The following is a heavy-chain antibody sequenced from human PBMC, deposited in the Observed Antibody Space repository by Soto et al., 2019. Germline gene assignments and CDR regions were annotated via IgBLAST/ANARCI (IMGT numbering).Heavy chain of an antibody. D-gene: IGHD6-19*01. CDR2: ISGSGGST. CDR3: AKVSYSSLPYDY. CDR1: GFTFSSYA. Sequence: LSLTCAASGFTFSSYAMSRVRQAPGKGLEWVSAISGSGGSTYYADSVKGRFTISRDNSKNTLYLQMNSLRAEDTAVYYCAKVSYSSLPYDYWGQGTLVTVSS. V-gene: IGHV3-23*01. J-gene: IGHJ4*02.